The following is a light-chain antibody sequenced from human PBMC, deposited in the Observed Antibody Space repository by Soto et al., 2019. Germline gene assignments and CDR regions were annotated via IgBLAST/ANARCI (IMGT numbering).Light chain of an antibody. J-gene: IGKJ5*01. CDR2: GAS. V-gene: IGKV3-15*01. CDR3: QQYNNRPPVT. CDR1: QSVSSN. Sequence: EILMTQSPVTLSVSPGERATLSCRASQSVSSNLAWYQQKPGQAPRLLIYGASTRATDIPARFSGSGSGTEFTLTISSLQSEDFALYYCQQYNNRPPVTFGQGTRLEIK.